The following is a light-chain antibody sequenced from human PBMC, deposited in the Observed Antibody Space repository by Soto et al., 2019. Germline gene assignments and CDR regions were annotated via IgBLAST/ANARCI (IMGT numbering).Light chain of an antibody. CDR1: QDIRKY. J-gene: IGKJ5*01. CDR3: QQYDNLPLF. CDR2: DAS. V-gene: IGKV1-33*01. Sequence: IQMTQSPSSLSASVGDRVTITCQATQDIRKYLNCYQQKPGKAPKLLIYDASSLETGVPSRFSGSGFGTDFTLTISSLQPEDCATYSCQQYDNLPLFFGKGTRLDIK.